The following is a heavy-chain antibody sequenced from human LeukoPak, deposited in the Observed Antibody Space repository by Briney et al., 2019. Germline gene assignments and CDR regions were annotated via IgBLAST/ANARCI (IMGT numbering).Heavy chain of an antibody. CDR3: ATDFYDST. CDR1: GFSVSNDY. Sequence: GGSLRLSCAASGFSVSNDYMNWVRQAPGKGLEWVGRIRSNSDGGTIDYAAPVEGRFTLSRDDSKTTLYLQMNSLQTEDTAVYYCATDFYDSTWGQGTLVTVSS. D-gene: IGHD3-22*01. V-gene: IGHV3-15*07. CDR2: IRSNSDGGTI. J-gene: IGHJ5*02.